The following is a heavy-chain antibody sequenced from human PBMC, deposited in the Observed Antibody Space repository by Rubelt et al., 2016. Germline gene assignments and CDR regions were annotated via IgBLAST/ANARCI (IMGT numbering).Heavy chain of an antibody. CDR1: GGSISSSSYY. V-gene: IGHV4-39*01. CDR3: ARTPGQSSWYYFDY. J-gene: IGHJ4*02. D-gene: IGHD6-13*01. Sequence: QVQLQESGPGLVKASETLSLTCSVSGGSISSSSYYWGWIRQPPGKGLEWIVTIYYSGSTFYSPSLKSRGTITLNTSKNQFSLKLSLVTAADTAVYYCARTPGQSSWYYFDYWGQGTLVTVTS. CDR2: IYYSGST.